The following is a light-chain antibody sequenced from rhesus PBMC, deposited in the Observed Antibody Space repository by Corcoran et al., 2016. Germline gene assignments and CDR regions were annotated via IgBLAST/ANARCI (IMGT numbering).Light chain of an antibody. V-gene: IGKV1-22*01. Sequence: DIQMTQSPSSLSASVGDTVTITCRASQRISSWLDWYQQKPGKAPKLLIYKASSLQSGVPSRFSGRGSGTDFTLTISSRHPEDFATYYCLQYSSSPLTFGQGTKVEIK. CDR1: QRISSW. CDR3: LQYSSSPLT. CDR2: KAS. J-gene: IGKJ1*01.